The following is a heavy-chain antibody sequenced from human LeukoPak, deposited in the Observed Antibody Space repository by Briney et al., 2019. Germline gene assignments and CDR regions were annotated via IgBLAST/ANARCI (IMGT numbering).Heavy chain of an antibody. D-gene: IGHD3-10*01. Sequence: GESLKISCKGSGYSCTSYWIGWVRQMPGKGLEWMGIIYPGDSDTRYSPSFEGQVTISVDKSISTAYLQWSSLKASDTAMYYCARQTRDGSGSRGYSFDFWGQGTLVTVSS. CDR3: ARQTRDGSGSRGYSFDF. J-gene: IGHJ4*02. CDR1: GYSCTSYW. CDR2: IYPGDSDT. V-gene: IGHV5-51*01.